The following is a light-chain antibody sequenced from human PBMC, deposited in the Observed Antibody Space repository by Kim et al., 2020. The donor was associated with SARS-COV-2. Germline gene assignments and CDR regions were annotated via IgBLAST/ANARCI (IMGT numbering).Light chain of an antibody. CDR3: QSYDSSNFGV. CDR1: SGSIATNY. Sequence: VTISCTGSSGSIATNYVQWYQQRPGGAPTTVIYEDNRRPSGVPDRFSGSIDRSSNSASLTISGLKTEDEAEYYCQSYDSSNFGVFGGGTQLTVL. V-gene: IGLV6-57*02. J-gene: IGLJ7*01. CDR2: EDN.